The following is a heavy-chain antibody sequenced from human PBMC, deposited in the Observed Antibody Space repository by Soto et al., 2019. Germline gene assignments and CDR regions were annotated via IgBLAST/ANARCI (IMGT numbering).Heavy chain of an antibody. CDR3: ARGLAAAGLFGFGP. D-gene: IGHD6-13*01. V-gene: IGHV4-31*03. CDR1: DGWSCSECSY. CDR2: LFYSGST. J-gene: IGHJ5*02. Sequence: SQTRSLACSVWDGWSCSECSYCSWISQHPGKGLEWIGCLFYSGSTYYNPSLKSRVTISVDTSKNQFSLKLSSVTAADTAVYYCARGLAAAGLFGFGPWGQGTLVTVSS.